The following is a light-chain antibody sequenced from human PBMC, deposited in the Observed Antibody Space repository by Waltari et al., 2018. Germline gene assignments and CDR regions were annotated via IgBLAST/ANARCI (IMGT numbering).Light chain of an antibody. Sequence: SYELTQPPSVSVSPGQTARIICSGDVLPRKYAYWYQQKSGQAPVPVIYEDSKRPSGIPERFSGSSSGTVATLTISGAKVEDEGVYYCYSTDSSGNHRGVFGGGTTLTVL. V-gene: IGLV3-10*01. CDR2: EDS. CDR1: VLPRKY. CDR3: YSTDSSGNHRGV. J-gene: IGLJ3*02.